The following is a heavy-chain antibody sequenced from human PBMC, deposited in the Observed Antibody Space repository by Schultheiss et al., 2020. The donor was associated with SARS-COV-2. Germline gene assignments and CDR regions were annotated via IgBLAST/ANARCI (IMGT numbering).Heavy chain of an antibody. CDR3: ARDPRVTVIDAFDL. CDR2: IYTSGST. CDR1: GGSISSGSYY. Sequence: SETLSLTCTVSGGSISSGSYYWSWIRQPAGKGLEWIGRIYTSGSTNYNPSLKSRVTISVDTSKNQFSLKLTSVTAADTAVYYCARDPRVTVIDAFDLWGQGTTVTVSS. V-gene: IGHV4-61*02. J-gene: IGHJ3*01. D-gene: IGHD5/OR15-5a*01.